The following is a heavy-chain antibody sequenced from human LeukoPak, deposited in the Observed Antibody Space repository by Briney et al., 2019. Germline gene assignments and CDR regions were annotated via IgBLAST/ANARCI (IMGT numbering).Heavy chain of an antibody. CDR3: ARGRGGATVGYFDY. J-gene: IGHJ4*02. CDR2: INTGNGNT. CDR1: GYTFTSYG. Sequence: ASVKVSCKASGYTFTSYGISWVRQAPGQGLEWMGWINTGNGNTKYSQKFQGRVTITRDTSASTAYMELSSLRTEDTAVYYCARGRGGATVGYFDYWGQGTLVTVSS. V-gene: IGHV1-3*04. D-gene: IGHD4-23*01.